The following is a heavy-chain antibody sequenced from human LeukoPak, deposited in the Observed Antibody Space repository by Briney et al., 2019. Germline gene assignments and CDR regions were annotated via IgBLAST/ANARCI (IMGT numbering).Heavy chain of an antibody. CDR2: TKQDGSEK. Sequence: PGGSLRLSCAASGFSFSSYWMSWVRQAPGKGLEWVANTKQDGSEKYYVASVKGRFTISRDNAKNSLYLRMNSLRAEDTAMYYCARAGQEWFGELGFDSWGQGTLVTVSS. J-gene: IGHJ4*02. CDR3: ARAGQEWFGELGFDS. V-gene: IGHV3-7*01. D-gene: IGHD3-10*01. CDR1: GFSFSSYW.